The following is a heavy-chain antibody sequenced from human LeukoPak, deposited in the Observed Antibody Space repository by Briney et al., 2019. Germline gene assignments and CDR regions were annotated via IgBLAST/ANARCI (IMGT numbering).Heavy chain of an antibody. CDR2: IYDSGIT. V-gene: IGHV4-39*01. D-gene: IGHD3-22*01. CDR1: GGSISSNIYY. J-gene: IGHJ2*01. CDR3: ASDRYYYDSSGYYSHYWYFDL. Sequence: SETLSLTCTVSGGSISSNIYYWGWLRQPPGKGLEWIGNIYDSGITYYNPSLKSRVTISVDTSKNQVSLQLSSVTAADTAVYYCASDRYYYDSSGYYSHYWYFDLWGRGTLVTVSS.